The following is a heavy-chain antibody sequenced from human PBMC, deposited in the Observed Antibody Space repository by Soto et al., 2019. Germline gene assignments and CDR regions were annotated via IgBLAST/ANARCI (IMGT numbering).Heavy chain of an antibody. CDR3: AHRRSTSYYDY. V-gene: IGHV2-5*02. CDR1: GFSLSTSGLG. D-gene: IGHD2-2*01. Sequence: QITLKESGPTLVKPTQTLTLTCTFSGFSLSTSGLGVGWIRQPPGKALEWLAVIYWDDNKLYSPSLKSRLTITKDTSKNQGVLTMANMDPVDTATYYCAHRRSTSYYDYWGQGTLVTVSS. J-gene: IGHJ4*02. CDR2: IYWDDNK.